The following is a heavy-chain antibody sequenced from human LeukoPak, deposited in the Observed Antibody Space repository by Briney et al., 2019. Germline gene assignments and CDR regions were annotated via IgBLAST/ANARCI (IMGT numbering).Heavy chain of an antibody. CDR2: IYYSGTT. Sequence: PSQTLSLTCTVSGGSISSGGYYWSWIRQPPGKGLEWIGYIYYSGTTYYNPSLKSRVTMPVDTSKNQFSLKLSSVTAVDTAVYYCARTDRQWSSVDPWGQGTLVTASS. J-gene: IGHJ5*02. CDR3: ARTDRQWSSVDP. D-gene: IGHD6-19*01. V-gene: IGHV4-30-2*01. CDR1: GGSISSGGYY.